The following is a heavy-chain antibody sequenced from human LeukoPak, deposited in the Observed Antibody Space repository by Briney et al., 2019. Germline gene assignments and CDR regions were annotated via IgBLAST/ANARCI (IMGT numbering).Heavy chain of an antibody. CDR1: GFTFSSYS. D-gene: IGHD4-11*01. V-gene: IGHV3-21*01. CDR2: ISTNSTYI. CDR3: ARVGIDDYSNSRWFDP. J-gene: IGHJ5*02. Sequence: GGSLRLSCAASGFTFSSYSMNWVRQAPGKGLEWVSSISTNSTYIYYADSVKGRFTISRDNAKNSLYLQMNSLRAEDTAVYYCARVGIDDYSNSRWFDPWGQGTLVTVSS.